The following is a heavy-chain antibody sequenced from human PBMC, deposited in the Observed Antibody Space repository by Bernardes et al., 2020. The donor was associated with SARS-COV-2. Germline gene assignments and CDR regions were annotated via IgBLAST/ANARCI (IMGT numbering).Heavy chain of an antibody. J-gene: IGHJ4*02. Sequence: ASVKVSCKASGYTFTSYGISWVRQAPGQGLEWMGWISAYNGNTNYAQKLQGRVTMTTDTSTSTAYMELRSLRSDDTAVYYCARDRGVTMVRGVISDYWGQGTLVTVSS. D-gene: IGHD3-10*01. CDR1: GYTFTSYG. V-gene: IGHV1-18*01. CDR3: ARDRGVTMVRGVISDY. CDR2: ISAYNGNT.